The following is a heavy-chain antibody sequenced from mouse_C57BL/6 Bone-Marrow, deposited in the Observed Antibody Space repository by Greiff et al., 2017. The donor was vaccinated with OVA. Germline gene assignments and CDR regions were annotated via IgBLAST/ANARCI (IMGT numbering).Heavy chain of an antibody. V-gene: IGHV1-82*01. Sequence: VQLQESGPELVKPGASVKISCKASGYAFSSSWMNWVKQRPGKGLEWIGRIYPGDGDTNYNGKFKGKATLTADKSSSTAYMQLSSLTSEDSAVYFCARGGYYYGSSYYYFDYWGQGTTLTVSS. D-gene: IGHD1-1*01. CDR1: GYAFSSSW. CDR3: ARGGYYYGSSYYYFDY. CDR2: IYPGDGDT. J-gene: IGHJ2*01.